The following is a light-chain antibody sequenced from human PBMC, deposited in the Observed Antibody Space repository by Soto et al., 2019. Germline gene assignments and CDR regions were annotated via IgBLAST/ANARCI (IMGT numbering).Light chain of an antibody. CDR1: SSDVGAYHY. J-gene: IGLJ3*02. CDR3: SSYTSSSTWV. Sequence: QSALTQPASVSGSPGQSITISCTGTSSDVGAYHYVSWYQQHPGKAPKLMIYEVRNRPSGVSDRFSGSRSGNTASLTISGLQAEDESDYYCSSYTSSSTWVFGGGTKLTVL. V-gene: IGLV2-14*01. CDR2: EVR.